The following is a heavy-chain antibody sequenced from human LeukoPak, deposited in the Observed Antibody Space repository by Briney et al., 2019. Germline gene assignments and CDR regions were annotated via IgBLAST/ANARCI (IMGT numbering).Heavy chain of an antibody. CDR1: GFRFSGYW. Sequence: GGSLRLSCEASGFRFSGYWLNWVRQAPGQGLEWVANINPDGSGKYYADSVKGRFTISRDNSKNTLYLQMNSLRAEDTAVYYCARDTYSSSWFPLGYWGQGTLVTVSS. CDR3: ARDTYSSSWFPLGY. CDR2: INPDGSGK. D-gene: IGHD6-13*01. J-gene: IGHJ4*02. V-gene: IGHV3-7*01.